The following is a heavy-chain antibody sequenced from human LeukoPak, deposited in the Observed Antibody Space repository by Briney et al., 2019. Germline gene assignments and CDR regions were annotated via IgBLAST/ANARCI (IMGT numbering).Heavy chain of an antibody. CDR1: GFTFSSYG. V-gene: IGHV3-48*04. J-gene: IGHJ4*02. CDR3: ARGMMQPRGGLPPYFDY. Sequence: GSLRLSCAASGFTFSSYGMSWVRQAPGKGLDWVSYITGTSTRYYADSVKGRFTISRDNAKNSLYLQMNSLRAEDTAVYYCARGMMQPRGGLPPYFDYWGQGTLVTVSS. D-gene: IGHD2-21*02. CDR2: ITGTSTR.